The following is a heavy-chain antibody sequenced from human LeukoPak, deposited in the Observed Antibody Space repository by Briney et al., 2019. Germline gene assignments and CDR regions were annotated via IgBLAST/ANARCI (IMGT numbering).Heavy chain of an antibody. D-gene: IGHD3-22*01. CDR3: ARDQARYYYDSSGSPYSMDV. V-gene: IGHV3-66*01. Sequence: GGSLRLSCAASGFTVSSNYMSWVRQAPGRGLEWVSVIYSGGSTYYADSVKGRFTISRDNSKNTLFLQMNSLRAGDTAVYYCARDQARYYYDSSGSPYSMDVWGQGTTVTVSS. J-gene: IGHJ6*02. CDR2: IYSGGST. CDR1: GFTVSSNY.